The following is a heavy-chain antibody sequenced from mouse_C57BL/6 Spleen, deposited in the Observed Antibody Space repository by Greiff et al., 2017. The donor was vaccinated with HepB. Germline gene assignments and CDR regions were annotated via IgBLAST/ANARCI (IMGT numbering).Heavy chain of an antibody. CDR3: ARRWLHAMDF. V-gene: IGHV3-6*01. CDR1: GYSITSGYY. J-gene: IGHJ4*01. D-gene: IGHD2-3*01. Sequence: EVQLQESGPGLVKPSQSLSLTCSVPGYSITSGYYWNWIRQFPGNKLEWMGYISYDGSNNYNPSLKNRISITRDTSKNQFFLKLNSVTTEDTATYYCARRWLHAMDFWGQGTSVTVSS. CDR2: ISYDGSN.